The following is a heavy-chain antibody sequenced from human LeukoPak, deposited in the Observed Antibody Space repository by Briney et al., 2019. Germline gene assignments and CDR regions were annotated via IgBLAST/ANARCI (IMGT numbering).Heavy chain of an antibody. Sequence: GGSLRLSCAASGFTFSNYAMSWGRQAPGKGLEWVSAISGGGDSTYYTDSVRGRFAISRDNSKNTLYLQMNRLRAGDTAVYYCAKDLHASGPFWGQGTLVTVSS. CDR1: GFTFSNYA. CDR3: AKDLHASGPF. V-gene: IGHV3-23*01. J-gene: IGHJ4*02. D-gene: IGHD2-2*01. CDR2: ISGGGDST.